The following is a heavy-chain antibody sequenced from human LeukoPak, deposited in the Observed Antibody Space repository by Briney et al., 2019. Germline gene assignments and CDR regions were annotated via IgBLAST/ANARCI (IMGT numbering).Heavy chain of an antibody. V-gene: IGHV4-34*01. CDR3: ARGGSRVKAEP. CDR1: GGSFSGYY. D-gene: IGHD3-22*01. CDR2: INHSGST. Sequence: SETLSLTCAVYGGSFSGYYWSWIRQPPGKGLELIGEINHSGSTNYNPSLKSRVTISVDTSKNQFSLQMRSVTAADKAVYYCARGGSRVKAEPWGEGTLVTVSS. J-gene: IGHJ5*02.